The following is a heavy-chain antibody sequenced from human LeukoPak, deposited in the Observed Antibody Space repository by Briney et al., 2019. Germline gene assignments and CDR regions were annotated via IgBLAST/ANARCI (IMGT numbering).Heavy chain of an antibody. J-gene: IGHJ4*02. CDR1: GGTFSSYT. V-gene: IGHV1-69*04. CDR3: ARDPGWFGELFQLLDY. Sequence: SVKVSCKASGGTFSSYTISWVRQAPGQGLEWMGRIIPILGIANYAQKFQGRVTITADKSTSTAYMELSSLRSEDTAVYYCARDPGWFGELFQLLDYRGQGTLVTVSS. CDR2: IIPILGIA. D-gene: IGHD3-10*01.